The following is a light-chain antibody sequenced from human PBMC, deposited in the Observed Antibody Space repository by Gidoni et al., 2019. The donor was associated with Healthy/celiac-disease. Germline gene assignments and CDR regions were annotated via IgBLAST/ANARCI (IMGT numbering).Light chain of an antibody. CDR3: QQSYSTPPIFT. V-gene: IGKV1-39*01. CDR2: AAS. Sequence: DIQMTQSPSSLSASVGDRVTITCRASQSISSYLNWYQQKPGKAPKLLIYAASSLQSGVPSRFSVSGSGTDFTLTISSLQPEDFATYYCQQSYSTPPIFTFGPGTKVDIK. J-gene: IGKJ3*01. CDR1: QSISSY.